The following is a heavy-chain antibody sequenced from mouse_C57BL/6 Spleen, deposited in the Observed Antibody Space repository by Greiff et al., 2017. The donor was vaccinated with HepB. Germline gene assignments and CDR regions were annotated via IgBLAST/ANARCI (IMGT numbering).Heavy chain of an antibody. Sequence: EVQRVESGGGLVKPGGSLKLSCAASGFTFSSYAMSWVRQTPEKRLEWVATISDGGSYTYYPDNVKGRFTISRDNAKNNLYLQMSHLKSEDTAMYYCARDLRYGSSYGAMDYWGQGTSVTVSS. CDR3: ARDLRYGSSYGAMDY. J-gene: IGHJ4*01. D-gene: IGHD1-1*01. CDR1: GFTFSSYA. CDR2: ISDGGSYT. V-gene: IGHV5-4*01.